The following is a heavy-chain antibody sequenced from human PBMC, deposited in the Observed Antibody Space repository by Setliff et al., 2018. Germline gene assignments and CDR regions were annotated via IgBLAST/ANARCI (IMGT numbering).Heavy chain of an antibody. D-gene: IGHD3-10*01. CDR1: GDSISASY. V-gene: IGHV4-59*01. J-gene: IGHJ4*02. CDR3: ARVGDRDGYSFLLDY. Sequence: SETLSLTCTVSGDSISASYWSWIRQSPGRRLEWIGYIYYSGITKYNPSLNGRVTISADTSKNQFSLTLTSVTAADTAVYYCARVGDRDGYSFLLDYWGQGTPVTVSS. CDR2: IYYSGIT.